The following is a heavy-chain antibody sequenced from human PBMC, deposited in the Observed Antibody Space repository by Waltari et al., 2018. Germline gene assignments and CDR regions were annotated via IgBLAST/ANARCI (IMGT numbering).Heavy chain of an antibody. CDR1: GFSLSTRGMR. Sequence: QVTLKESGPALVKPTQTLTLTCTFSGFSLSTRGMRVRWIRQPPGKALEWLARIDWDDDKFYSTSLKTRLTISKDTSKNQVVLTMTNMDPVDTATYYCATQLVATIEEIYYFDYWGQGTLVTVSS. V-gene: IGHV2-70*04. CDR2: IDWDDDK. D-gene: IGHD5-12*01. J-gene: IGHJ4*02. CDR3: ATQLVATIEEIYYFDY.